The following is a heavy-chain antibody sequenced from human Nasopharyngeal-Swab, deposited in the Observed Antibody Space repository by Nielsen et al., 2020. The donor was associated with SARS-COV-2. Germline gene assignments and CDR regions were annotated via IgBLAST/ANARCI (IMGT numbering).Heavy chain of an antibody. Sequence: GESLKISCAASGFNLRSYAMHWVPQAPGKGLEYFSFLIGDGGTTFYANSVKGRFTISRDNSKNTLYLQMGSLRPEDTAVYYCARALGGHPDSWGQGTLVTISS. CDR1: GFNLRSYA. CDR3: ARALGGHPDS. CDR2: LIGDGGTT. V-gene: IGHV3-64*01. D-gene: IGHD2-15*01. J-gene: IGHJ5*01.